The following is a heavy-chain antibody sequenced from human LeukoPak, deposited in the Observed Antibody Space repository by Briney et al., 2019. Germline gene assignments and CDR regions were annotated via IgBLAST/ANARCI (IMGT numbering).Heavy chain of an antibody. CDR3: ATARIDYDFWSGYYTY. Sequence: VASVKVSCKASGGTFSSYAISWVRQAPGQGLEWMGGIIPIFGTANYAQKFQGRVTMTEDTSTDTAYMELSSLRSEDTAVYYCATARIDYDFWSGYYTYWGQGTLVTVSS. CDR1: GGTFSSYA. D-gene: IGHD3-3*01. J-gene: IGHJ4*02. V-gene: IGHV1-69*06. CDR2: IIPIFGTA.